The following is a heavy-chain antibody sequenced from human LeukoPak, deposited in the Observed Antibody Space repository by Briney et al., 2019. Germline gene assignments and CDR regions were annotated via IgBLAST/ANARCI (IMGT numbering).Heavy chain of an antibody. J-gene: IGHJ5*02. CDR3: ARDLTTVTTS. Sequence: SETLSLTRAVSGGSISSPNWWTWVRQAPGKGLEWIGEIYHSGSTNYNPSLKSRVTISVDKSKNQFSLKLSSVTAADTAVYYCARDLTTVTTSWGQGTLVTVSS. CDR1: GGSISSPNW. CDR2: IYHSGST. V-gene: IGHV4-4*02. D-gene: IGHD4-17*01.